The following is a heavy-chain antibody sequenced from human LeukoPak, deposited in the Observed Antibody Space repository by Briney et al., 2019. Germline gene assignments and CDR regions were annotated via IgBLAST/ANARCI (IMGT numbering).Heavy chain of an antibody. J-gene: IGHJ6*02. V-gene: IGHV1-69*01. CDR2: IIPIFGTA. CDR1: GGTFSSYA. CDR3: ARAAQYYDFWSGYYGEYYYYGMDV. Sequence: SVKVSCKASGGTFSSYAISWVRQAPGQGLEWMGGIIPIFGTANYAQKFQGRVTITADESTSTAYMELSSLRSEATAVYYCARAAQYYDFWSGYYGEYYYYGMDVWGQGTTVTVSS. D-gene: IGHD3-3*01.